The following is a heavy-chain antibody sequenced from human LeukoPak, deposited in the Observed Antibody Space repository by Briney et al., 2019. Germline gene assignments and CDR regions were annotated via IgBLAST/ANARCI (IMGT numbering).Heavy chain of an antibody. J-gene: IGHJ4*02. CDR1: GFTFSNHA. CDR3: AKEMHLGGDYNY. Sequence: EGSLRLSCVASGFTFSNHAMAWARRGSGKGLGWVSVIGLGGEKYYADSVKGRFTITRDNSRNTVDLEMNSLRAEDTAVYYCAKEMHLGGDYNYWGQGTLVTVSS. CDR2: IGLGGEK. D-gene: IGHD4-17*01. V-gene: IGHV3-23*01.